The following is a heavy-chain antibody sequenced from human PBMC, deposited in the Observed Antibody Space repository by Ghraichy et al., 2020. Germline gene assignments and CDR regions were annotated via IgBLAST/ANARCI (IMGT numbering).Heavy chain of an antibody. CDR1: GFTFSSYS. V-gene: IGHV3-48*02. CDR3: ARDRITIFGVVITRDNYYYYYGMDV. J-gene: IGHJ6*02. D-gene: IGHD3-3*01. Sequence: ESLNISCAASGFTFSSYSMNWVRQAPGKGLEWVSYISSSSSTIYYADSVKGRFTISRDNAKNSLYLQMNSLRDEDTAVYYCARDRITIFGVVITRDNYYYYYGMDVWGQGTTVTVSS. CDR2: ISSSSSTI.